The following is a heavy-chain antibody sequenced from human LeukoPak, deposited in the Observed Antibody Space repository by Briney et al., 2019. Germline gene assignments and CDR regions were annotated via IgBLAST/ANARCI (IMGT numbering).Heavy chain of an antibody. Sequence: GGSLRLSCAASGFTFSSYSMTWVRQAPGKGLEWVSSISSSSSYIYYADSVKGRFTISRDNAKNSLYLQMNSLRAEDTAVYYCARGPLVVVTAIANWGQGTLVTVSS. V-gene: IGHV3-21*01. D-gene: IGHD2-21*02. CDR1: GFTFSSYS. CDR2: ISSSSSYI. CDR3: ARGPLVVVTAIAN. J-gene: IGHJ4*02.